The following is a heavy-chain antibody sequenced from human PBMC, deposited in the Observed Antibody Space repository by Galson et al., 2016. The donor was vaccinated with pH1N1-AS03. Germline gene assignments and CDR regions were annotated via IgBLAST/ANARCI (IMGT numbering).Heavy chain of an antibody. Sequence: SLRLSCAVSGLSVAKNYMSWVRQAPGKGLEWVSCITSDGSTTFYAESVKGRFTISRDNAKSTLYLQMNSLTDGDTAVYYCVRDYWGSWIWGQGTLVTVSS. CDR2: ITSDGSTT. V-gene: IGHV3-74*01. D-gene: IGHD7-27*01. CDR1: GLSVAKNY. J-gene: IGHJ4*02. CDR3: VRDYWGSWI.